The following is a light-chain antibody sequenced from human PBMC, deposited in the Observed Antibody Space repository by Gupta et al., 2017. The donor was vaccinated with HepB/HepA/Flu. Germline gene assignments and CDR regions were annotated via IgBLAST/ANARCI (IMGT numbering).Light chain of an antibody. Sequence: QSVLTQPPSVSGAPGHTITISSAGTSSNIGAHFDVHCYQHRPGTAPKHPTFGNNIRPSGRPAGVPAFTSSSSTSASMAITSLQTEDEGDDYCQYYDSALSGKRVVFGGGTKMTVL. CDR3: QYYDSALSGKRVV. CDR1: SSNIGAHFD. V-gene: IGLV1-40*01. CDR2: GNN. J-gene: IGLJ2*01.